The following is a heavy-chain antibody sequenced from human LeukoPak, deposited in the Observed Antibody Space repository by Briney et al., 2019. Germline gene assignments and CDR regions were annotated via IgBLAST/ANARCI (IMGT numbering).Heavy chain of an antibody. D-gene: IGHD3-3*01. CDR1: GFTFSSYW. V-gene: IGHV3-7*01. CDR3: ARRVSDLFRSGYSDYFDY. CDR2: IKQDGSEK. Sequence: PGGSLRLSCAASGFTFSSYWMSWVRQAPGKGLEWVANIKQDGSEKYYVDSVKGRFTISRDNVKNSLYLQMNSLRAEDTAVYYCARRVSDLFRSGYSDYFDYWGQGTLVTVSS. J-gene: IGHJ4*02.